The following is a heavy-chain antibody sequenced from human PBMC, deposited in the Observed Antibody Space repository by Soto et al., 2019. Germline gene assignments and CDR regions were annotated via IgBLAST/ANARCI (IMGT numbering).Heavy chain of an antibody. CDR2: IYYSGST. V-gene: IGHV4-30-4*01. J-gene: IGHJ1*01. CDR1: GGSISSGDYY. Sequence: QVQLQESGPGLVKPSQTLSLTCTVSGGSISSGDYYWSWIRQPPGKGLGWIGYIYYSGSTYYNPSLKSRVTISVDTSKHQFSLKLRSVTAADTAVYYCALGITMVRGVIIQDFQHWGQGTLVTVSS. CDR3: ALGITMVRGVIIQDFQH. D-gene: IGHD3-10*01.